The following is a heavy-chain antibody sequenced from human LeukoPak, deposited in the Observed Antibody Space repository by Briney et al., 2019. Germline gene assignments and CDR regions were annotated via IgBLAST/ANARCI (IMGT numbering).Heavy chain of an antibody. CDR2: ISLNTGRI. V-gene: IGHV3-9*03. D-gene: IGHD5-18*01. Sequence: GGSLRLSCAASGFTFDDYAMHWVRQAPGKGMEWVSGISLNTGRIDYADSVKGRFTISTDNAKNALYLQMNSPRAEDMALYYCAKDLYRGFSYGGFDYWGQGTLVTVSS. CDR3: AKDLYRGFSYGGFDY. CDR1: GFTFDDYA. J-gene: IGHJ4*02.